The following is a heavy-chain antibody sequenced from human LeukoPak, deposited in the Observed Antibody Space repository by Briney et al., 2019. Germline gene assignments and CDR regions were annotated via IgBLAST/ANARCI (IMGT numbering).Heavy chain of an antibody. CDR1: GFTVSSNY. D-gene: IGHD4-23*01. CDR2: IYSGGGT. CDR3: VRRAGGYSHPYDY. V-gene: IGHV3-53*01. J-gene: IGHJ4*02. Sequence: PGGSLRLSCAASGFTVSSNYMSWVRQAPGKGLEWVSLIYSGGGTYYADSVRGRFTISRDDSKNTLYLQMNSLRAEDTAVYYCVRRAGGYSHPYDYWGQGTLITVSS.